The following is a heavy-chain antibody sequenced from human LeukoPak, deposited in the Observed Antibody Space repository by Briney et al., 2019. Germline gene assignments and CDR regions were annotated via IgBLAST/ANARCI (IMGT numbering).Heavy chain of an antibody. Sequence: ASVKVSCKGSGYTLTGYYMHWVRQAPGQGLEWMGWINPNSGGTKYAQKFQGRVTMTRDTSISTAYMELSRLRSDDTAVYYCARRRVVPAAIFRYYYYMDVWGKGTTVTVSS. CDR1: GYTLTGYY. V-gene: IGHV1-2*02. J-gene: IGHJ6*03. D-gene: IGHD2-2*02. CDR3: ARRRVVPAAIFRYYYYMDV. CDR2: INPNSGGT.